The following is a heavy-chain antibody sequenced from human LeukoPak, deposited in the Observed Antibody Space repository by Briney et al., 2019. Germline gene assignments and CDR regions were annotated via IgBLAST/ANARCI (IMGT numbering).Heavy chain of an antibody. CDR3: ARRGYSGYDLGHYFDY. V-gene: IGHV1-69*13. Sequence: SVKVSCKSSGGTFSSYAIIWVRQAPGQGLEWMGGIIPIFGTANYAQKFQGRVTITADESTSTAYMELSSLRSEDTAVYYCARRGYSGYDLGHYFDYWGQGTLVTVSS. CDR2: IIPIFGTA. J-gene: IGHJ4*02. CDR1: GGTFSSYA. D-gene: IGHD5-12*01.